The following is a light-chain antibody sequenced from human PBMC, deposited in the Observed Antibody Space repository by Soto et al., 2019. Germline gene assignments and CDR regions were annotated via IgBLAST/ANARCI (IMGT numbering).Light chain of an antibody. J-gene: IGKJ5*01. Sequence: SPGESATLSCRASQSVYSKYLAWYQQKPGQAPRLLIYGASSRASGIPDRFSGSGSGTDFSLTISRLEPEDFAVYYCQHHGGRQITHGQGARLEIK. CDR3: QHHGGRQIT. CDR1: QSVYSKY. CDR2: GAS. V-gene: IGKV3-20*01.